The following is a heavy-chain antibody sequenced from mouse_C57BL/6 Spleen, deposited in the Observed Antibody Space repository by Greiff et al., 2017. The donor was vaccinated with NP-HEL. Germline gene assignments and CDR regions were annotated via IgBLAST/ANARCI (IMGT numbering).Heavy chain of an antibody. CDR2: IYPGSGST. V-gene: IGHV1-55*01. CDR3: ARKWVYYECGAWFAY. D-gene: IGHD2-4*01. Sequence: QVQLQQPGAELVKPGASVKMSCKASGYTFTSYWITWVKQRPGQGLEWIGDIYPGSGSTNYNEKFKSKATLTVDTSSSTAYMQLSSLTSEDSAVYYCARKWVYYECGAWFAYWGQGTLVTVSA. CDR1: GYTFTSYW. J-gene: IGHJ3*01.